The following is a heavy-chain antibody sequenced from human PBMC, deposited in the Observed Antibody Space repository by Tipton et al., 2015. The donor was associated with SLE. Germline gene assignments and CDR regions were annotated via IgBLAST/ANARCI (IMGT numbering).Heavy chain of an antibody. CDR2: INPKSSGT. D-gene: IGHD5-24*01. Sequence: QVQLVQSGAEVKKPGASVKVSCKASGYIFTGYYLHWVRQAPGQGLEWMGWINPKSSGTKYAQKLQGRVTMTRDTSISTAYMELSRLRSDDTAVYYCAREGGPRDGYNYPVDYWGQGTLVTVSS. CDR3: AREGGPRDGYNYPVDY. V-gene: IGHV1-2*02. CDR1: GYIFTGYY. J-gene: IGHJ4*02.